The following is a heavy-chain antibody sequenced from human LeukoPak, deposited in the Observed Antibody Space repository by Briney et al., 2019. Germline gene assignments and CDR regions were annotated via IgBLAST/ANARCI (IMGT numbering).Heavy chain of an antibody. D-gene: IGHD3-9*01. J-gene: IGHJ6*02. CDR2: ISSSGSTI. CDR1: GFTFSSYE. CDR3: ARDGLYYDILTGYYRTYYYGMDV. V-gene: IGHV3-48*03. Sequence: GGSLRLSCAASGFTFSSYEMNWVRQAPGKGLEWVSYISSSGSTIYYADSVKGRFTISRDNAKNSLYLQMNSLRAEVTAVYYCARDGLYYDILTGYYRTYYYGMDVWGQGTTVTVSS.